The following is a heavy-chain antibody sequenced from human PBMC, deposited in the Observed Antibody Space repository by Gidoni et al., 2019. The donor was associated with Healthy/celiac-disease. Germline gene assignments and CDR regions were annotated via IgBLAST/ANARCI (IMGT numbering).Heavy chain of an antibody. J-gene: IGHJ4*02. D-gene: IGHD3-22*01. V-gene: IGHV3-30*18. CDR2: ISYDGSNK. CDR3: AKDQSYDSSGYYLGDY. CDR1: GFTFSSYG. Sequence: QVQLVESGGGVVQPGRSLRLSCAASGFTFSSYGMHWVRQAPGKGLEWVAVISYDGSNKYYADSVKGRFTSSRDNSKNTLYLQMNSLRAEDTAVYYCAKDQSYDSSGYYLGDYWGQGTLVTVCS.